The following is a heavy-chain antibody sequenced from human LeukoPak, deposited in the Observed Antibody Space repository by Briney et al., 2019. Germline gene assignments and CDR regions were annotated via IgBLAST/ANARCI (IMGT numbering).Heavy chain of an antibody. J-gene: IGHJ1*01. D-gene: IGHD3-10*01. CDR3: AIQKADLISMIRGIIAF. Sequence: GSLRLSCAASGFTFSSYWMSWVRQAPGKGLEWGANIKQDGSEKYYVDSVKGRFTISRDNAKNSLYLQMNGLRAEDTAVYYCAIQKADLISMIRGIIAFWGQGTLVTVSS. CDR1: GFTFSSYW. CDR2: IKQDGSEK. V-gene: IGHV3-7*01.